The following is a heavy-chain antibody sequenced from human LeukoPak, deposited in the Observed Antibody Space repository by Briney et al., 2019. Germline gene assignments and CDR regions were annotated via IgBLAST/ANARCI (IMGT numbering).Heavy chain of an antibody. CDR3: AKGSYPAYYFDY. D-gene: IGHD1-26*01. V-gene: IGHV3-23*01. J-gene: IGHJ4*02. CDR2: ISGSGGST. Sequence: GGSLRLSCVASGFTFSSYAMSWVRQAPGKGLEWVSAISGSGGSTYYADSVKGRFTISRDNSKNTLYLQMNSLRAEDTAVYYCAKGSYPAYYFDYWGQGTLVTVSS. CDR1: GFTFSSYA.